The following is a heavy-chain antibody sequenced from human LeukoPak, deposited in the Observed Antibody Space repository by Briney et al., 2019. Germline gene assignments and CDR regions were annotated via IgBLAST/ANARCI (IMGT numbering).Heavy chain of an antibody. Sequence: ASVKVSFKASGYTFTVYYMHWVRQAPGQGVEWMGWINPNSGGTNYAQKFQGRVTMTRDTSISTAYMELSRLRSDDTAVYYCARLLRWGWYYFDYWGQGTLVTVSS. CDR2: INPNSGGT. D-gene: IGHD7-27*01. CDR3: ARLLRWGWYYFDY. J-gene: IGHJ4*02. CDR1: GYTFTVYY. V-gene: IGHV1-2*02.